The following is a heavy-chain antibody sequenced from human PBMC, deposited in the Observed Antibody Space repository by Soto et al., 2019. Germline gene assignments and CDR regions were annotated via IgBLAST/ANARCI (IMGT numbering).Heavy chain of an antibody. J-gene: IGHJ4*02. CDR1: GFTVSSNY. CDR2: IYSDGST. D-gene: IGHD2-15*01. Sequence: VQLVESGGGLIQPGGSLKLSCAASGFTVSSNYMTWVRQAPGKGLEWVSVIYSDGSTFYADSVKGRFTISRDNSKNTLYHQMSSLRAEDTSMYYCERGAANFEYWGQGTLVTVSS. CDR3: ERGAANFEY. V-gene: IGHV3-53*01.